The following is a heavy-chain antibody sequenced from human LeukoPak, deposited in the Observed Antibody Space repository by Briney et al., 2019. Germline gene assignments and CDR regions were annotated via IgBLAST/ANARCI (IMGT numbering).Heavy chain of an antibody. CDR3: AKYQRQWLPKGGFDY. CDR2: ISYDGNNK. V-gene: IGHV3-30*18. CDR1: GFTFSSYG. J-gene: IGHJ4*02. Sequence: GRSLRLSCAASGFTFSSYGMHWVRQAPGKGLEWVAVISYDGNNKYYADSVKGRFTISRDNSKNTLYLQMDNLTAEDTAVYYCAKYQRQWLPKGGFDYWGQGTLVTVSS. D-gene: IGHD6-19*01.